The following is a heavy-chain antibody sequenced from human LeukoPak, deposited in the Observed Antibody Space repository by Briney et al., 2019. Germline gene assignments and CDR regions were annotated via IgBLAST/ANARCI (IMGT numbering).Heavy chain of an antibody. Sequence: SETLSLTCTVSGGSISSSSYYWGWIRQPPGKGLEWIGSIYYSGSTCYNPSLKSRVTISVDTSKNQFSLKLSSVTAADTAVYYCARLMTTVTNDAFDIWGQGTMVTVSS. CDR2: IYYSGST. CDR3: ARLMTTVTNDAFDI. V-gene: IGHV4-39*07. CDR1: GGSISSSSYY. D-gene: IGHD4-17*01. J-gene: IGHJ3*02.